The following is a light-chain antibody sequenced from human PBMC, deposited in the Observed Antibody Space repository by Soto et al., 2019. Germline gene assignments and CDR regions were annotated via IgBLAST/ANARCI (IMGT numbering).Light chain of an antibody. CDR1: SSNIGSNT. CDR3: ATWDASLNGWV. CDR2: SNN. J-gene: IGLJ3*02. V-gene: IGLV1-44*01. Sequence: QSVLTQPPSASGTPGQRVTISCSGSSSNIGSNTVNWYQQLPGTAPKLLIYSNNQRPSGVPDRFSGSKSGTSASLAISGLQAEDEAEYYCATWDASLNGWVFGGGTKLTVL.